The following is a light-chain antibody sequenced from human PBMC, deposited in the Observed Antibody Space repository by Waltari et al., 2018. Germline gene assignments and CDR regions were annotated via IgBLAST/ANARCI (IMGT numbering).Light chain of an antibody. V-gene: IGLV2-14*01. J-gene: IGLJ1*01. CDR3: SSYASSSTPYV. Sequence: QSALTQPASVSWSPGQSTTISCTGTSSHVGGDHYVPWYQQHPGQAPQLMIYEVSNRPSGVSNRFSGSKSGNTASLTISGLQAEDEADYYSSSYASSSTPYVFGTGTKVTVL. CDR2: EVS. CDR1: SSHVGGDHY.